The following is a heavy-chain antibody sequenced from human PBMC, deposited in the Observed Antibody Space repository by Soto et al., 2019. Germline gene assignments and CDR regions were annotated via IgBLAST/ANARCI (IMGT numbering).Heavy chain of an antibody. J-gene: IGHJ5*02. V-gene: IGHV4-30-2*01. Sequence: QLQLQQSGSGLVKPSQTLSLTCTVSGASISSGPYSWNWLRQTPGKGLEWIGFIYHSGSTTYSPSLKNRVTISIDKSQDQFSQILQSVTAADTGVYFCAQGGIREGLKHFSAWGQGTLVVVSS. CDR1: GASISSGPYS. CDR2: IYHSGST. D-gene: IGHD2-15*01. CDR3: AQGGIREGLKHFSA.